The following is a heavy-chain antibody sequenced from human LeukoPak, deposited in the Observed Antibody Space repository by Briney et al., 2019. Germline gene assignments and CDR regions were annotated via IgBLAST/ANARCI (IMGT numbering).Heavy chain of an antibody. Sequence: GGSLRLPCAASGFTFSDYYMSWIRQAPGKGLEWVSYISSSGSTIYYADSVKGRFTTSRDNAKNSLYLQMNSLRAEDTAVYYCARSPLMIREGLFDYWGQGTLVTVSS. CDR2: ISSSGSTI. J-gene: IGHJ4*02. CDR1: GFTFSDYY. CDR3: ARSPLMIREGLFDY. D-gene: IGHD3-16*01. V-gene: IGHV3-11*01.